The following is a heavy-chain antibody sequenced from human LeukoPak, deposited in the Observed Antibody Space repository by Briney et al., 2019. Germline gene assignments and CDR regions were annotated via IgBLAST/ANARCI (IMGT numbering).Heavy chain of an antibody. CDR2: ITGSGGST. CDR3: AKGRLDGMGLLDY. D-gene: IGHD5-24*01. J-gene: IGHJ4*02. Sequence: GGSLRLSCAASGFTFSSCAMNWVRQAPGRGLEWVSVITGSGGSTYYADSVKGRFTISRDNSKNTLSLQMNSLRAEDAAVYYCAKGRLDGMGLLDYWGQGTLVTVSS. V-gene: IGHV3-23*01. CDR1: GFTFSSCA.